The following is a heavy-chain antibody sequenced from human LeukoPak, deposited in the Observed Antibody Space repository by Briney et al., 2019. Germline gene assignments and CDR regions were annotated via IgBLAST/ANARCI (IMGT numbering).Heavy chain of an antibody. CDR3: AREGGFYRPLDY. D-gene: IGHD3-3*01. CDR1: GGSVTSTNW. V-gene: IGHV4-4*02. J-gene: IGHJ4*02. CDR2: VHLDGRT. Sequence: SETLSLTCDVSGGSVTSTNWWTLVRQPPGKGLEWIGEVHLDGRTNYNPSLESRLTISVDLSENHISLRLTSVTAADTAVYYCAREGGFYRPLDYSGQGTLVTVSS.